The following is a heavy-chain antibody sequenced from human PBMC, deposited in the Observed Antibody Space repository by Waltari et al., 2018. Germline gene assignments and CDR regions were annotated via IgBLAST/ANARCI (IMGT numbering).Heavy chain of an antibody. Sequence: QVQLQESGPGLVKPSETLSLTCTVSGGSISSYYWSWIRQPPGKGLEWIGYIYDSGSTNYNPSLKGRVTISVDTAKNQFSLKLSSVTAADTAVYYCARALSPWYFGELLYYYGMDVWGQGTTVTVSS. CDR3: ARALSPWYFGELLYYYGMDV. CDR2: IYDSGST. D-gene: IGHD3-10*01. V-gene: IGHV4-59*01. CDR1: GGSISSYY. J-gene: IGHJ6*02.